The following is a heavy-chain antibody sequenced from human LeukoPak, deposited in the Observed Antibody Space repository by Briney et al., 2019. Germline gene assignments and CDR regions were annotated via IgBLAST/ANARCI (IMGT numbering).Heavy chain of an antibody. D-gene: IGHD3-22*01. V-gene: IGHV4-59*01. CDR2: IYYSGST. Sequence: SETLSLTCTVSGGSISSYCWNLIRQPPGKGLEWMGFIYYSGSTNCNPSLKSRVTISIDTSKNQFSLRLSSVTAADTAVYHCARGLGQRKYYDSSGYYSLATFDIWGRGTMVTVSS. J-gene: IGHJ3*02. CDR3: ARGLGQRKYYDSSGYYSLATFDI. CDR1: GGSISSYC.